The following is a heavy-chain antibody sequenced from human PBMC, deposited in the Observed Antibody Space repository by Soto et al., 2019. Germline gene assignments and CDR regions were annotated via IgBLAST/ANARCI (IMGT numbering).Heavy chain of an antibody. Sequence: SETLSLTCTVSGGSISSYYWSWIRQPPGKGLEWIGYIYYSGSTNYNPSLKSRVTISVDTSTNQFSLKLSSVTAADTAVYYCVRDARERRGHNWFDHWGQGTLVTVSS. CDR1: GGSISSYY. CDR3: VRDARERRGHNWFDH. D-gene: IGHD2-15*01. V-gene: IGHV4-59*01. CDR2: IYYSGST. J-gene: IGHJ5*02.